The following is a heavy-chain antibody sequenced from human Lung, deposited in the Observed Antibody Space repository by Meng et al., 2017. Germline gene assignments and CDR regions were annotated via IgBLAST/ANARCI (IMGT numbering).Heavy chain of an antibody. CDR2: ISGFNGYT. CDR3: AAPGPSAEAGFDY. D-gene: IGHD6-13*01. J-gene: IGHJ4*02. V-gene: IGHV1-18*01. CDR1: GYILTIYG. Sequence: QGHLMQSGAEFKQPGALVKVSCKAAGYILTIYGIMWVRQSPGQGLEYVGCISGFNGYTNYAQKFQGRASMTTDTSTSTAYMEVRSLRTDDTAVYYCAAPGPSAEAGFDYWGQGTLVTVSS.